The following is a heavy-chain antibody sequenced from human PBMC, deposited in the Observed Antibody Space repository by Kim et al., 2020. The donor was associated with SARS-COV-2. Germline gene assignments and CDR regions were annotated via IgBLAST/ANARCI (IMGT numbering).Heavy chain of an antibody. Sequence: NIYYADSVKGRLTISRDNAKNSLYLQMNSLRAEDTAVYYCAKASHNAFDIWGQGTMVTVSS. CDR2: NI. CDR3: AKASHNAFDI. V-gene: IGHV3-11*04. D-gene: IGHD5-12*01. J-gene: IGHJ3*02.